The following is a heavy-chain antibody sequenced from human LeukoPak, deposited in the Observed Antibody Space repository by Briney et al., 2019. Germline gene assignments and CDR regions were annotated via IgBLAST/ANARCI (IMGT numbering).Heavy chain of an antibody. CDR1: GFTFSNAW. D-gene: IGHD3-3*01. CDR2: IKSKTDGGTT. Sequence: KTGGSLRLSCAASGFTFSNAWMSWVRQAPGKGLEWVGRIKSKTDGGTTDYAAPVKGRFTISRDDSKNTLYLQMNSLKTEDTAVYYCTTDQYYGFLEWLDYWGQGTLVTVSS. CDR3: TTDQYYGFLEWLDY. J-gene: IGHJ4*02. V-gene: IGHV3-15*01.